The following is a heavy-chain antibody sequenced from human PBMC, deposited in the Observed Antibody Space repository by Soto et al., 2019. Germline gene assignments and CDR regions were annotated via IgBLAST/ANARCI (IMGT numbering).Heavy chain of an antibody. V-gene: IGHV4-30-4*01. CDR3: ARALVATRDFDY. J-gene: IGHJ4*02. CDR1: GGSISSADYY. D-gene: IGHD5-12*01. CDR2: SGST. Sequence: QVQLQESGPGLVKPSQTLSLTCTVSGGSISSADYYWSWIRQPPGKGLEWIGYSGSTYYNPSLKSRVTMSVDTSKNQFSLKLGSVTAADTAVYYCARALVATRDFDYWGQGTLVTVSS.